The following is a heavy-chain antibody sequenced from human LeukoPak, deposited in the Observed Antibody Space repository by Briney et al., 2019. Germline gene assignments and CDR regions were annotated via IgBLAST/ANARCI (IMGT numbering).Heavy chain of an antibody. CDR3: ARDGSTSRRWFDP. CDR1: GGSISSGSYY. V-gene: IGHV4-61*02. D-gene: IGHD2-2*01. Sequence: PSETLSLTCTVSGGSISSGSYYWSWIRQPAGKGLEWIGRIYTSGSTNYNPSLKSRVTMSVDTSKNQFSLKLSSVTAADTAVYYCARDGSTSRRWFDPWGQGTLVTVSS. J-gene: IGHJ5*02. CDR2: IYTSGST.